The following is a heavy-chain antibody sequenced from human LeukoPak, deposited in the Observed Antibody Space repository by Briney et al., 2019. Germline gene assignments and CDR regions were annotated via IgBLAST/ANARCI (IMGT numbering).Heavy chain of an antibody. D-gene: IGHD3-22*01. CDR2: IYYSGST. CDR3: ARHVPAGDSSGYYYAHFDY. CDR1: GGSISSSSYY. Sequence: PSETLSLXCTVSGGSISSSSYYWGWIRQPSGKGLEWIGSIYYSGSTYYNPSLKSRVTISVDTSKNQFSLKLSSVTAADTAVYYCARHVPAGDSSGYYYAHFDYWGQGTLVTVSS. V-gene: IGHV4-39*01. J-gene: IGHJ4*02.